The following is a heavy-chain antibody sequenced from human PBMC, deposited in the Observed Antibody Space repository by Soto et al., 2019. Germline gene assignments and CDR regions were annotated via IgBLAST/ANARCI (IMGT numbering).Heavy chain of an antibody. Sequence: SQTLSLTCAISGDSVSSNSAAWNWIRQSPSRGLEWLGRTYYRSKWYNDYAVSVKSRITINPDTSKNQFSLQLNSVTPEDTAVYYRAREQLRLYYYYYGMDVWGQGTTVTVSS. J-gene: IGHJ6*02. CDR3: AREQLRLYYYYYGMDV. V-gene: IGHV6-1*01. D-gene: IGHD5-18*01. CDR2: TYYRSKWYN. CDR1: GDSVSSNSAA.